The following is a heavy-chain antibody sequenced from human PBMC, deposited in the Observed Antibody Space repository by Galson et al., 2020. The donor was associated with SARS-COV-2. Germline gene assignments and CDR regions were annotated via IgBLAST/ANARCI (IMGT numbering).Heavy chain of an antibody. CDR1: GGSISCGCYY. J-gene: IGHJ4*02. CDR2: IYTSGST. Sequence: SETLSLTCTVSGGSISCGCYYWSWIRQPAGKGLEWIGRIYTSGSTNYNPTLKSRVTISVDTSKNQFSLKLSSVTAADTAVYYCARGGNTAMVRYWGQGTLVTVSS. V-gene: IGHV4-61*02. CDR3: ARGGNTAMVRY. D-gene: IGHD5-18*01.